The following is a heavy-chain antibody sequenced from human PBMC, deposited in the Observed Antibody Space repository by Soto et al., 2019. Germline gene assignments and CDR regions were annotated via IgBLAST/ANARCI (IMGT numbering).Heavy chain of an antibody. CDR1: GFTFSSYA. CDR2: LTANGGST. J-gene: IGHJ4*02. V-gene: IGHV3-23*01. CDR3: AKASSWYRMFDY. D-gene: IGHD6-13*01. Sequence: EVQLLESGGGLVQPGGSLRLSCAASGFTFSSYAMTWVRQAPGKGLEWVSSLTANGGSTYYADSVKGRFTISRDNSRATRYLQMSRLRAEDTAVYYCAKASSWYRMFDYWGQGTLVAVSS.